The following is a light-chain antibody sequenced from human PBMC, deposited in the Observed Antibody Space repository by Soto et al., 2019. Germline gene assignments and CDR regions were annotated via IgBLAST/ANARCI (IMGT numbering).Light chain of an antibody. CDR3: QQSFTTPIT. J-gene: IGKJ5*01. V-gene: IGKV1-39*01. Sequence: DTQMTQSPSSLSASVGDRVTITCRASQSISSYLNWYQQKPGKAPKLLNYVASTLQSGVPSRFSGGGSGTDFTLTISSLQPEDFATYYCQQSFTTPITFGQGTRLEIK. CDR2: VAS. CDR1: QSISSY.